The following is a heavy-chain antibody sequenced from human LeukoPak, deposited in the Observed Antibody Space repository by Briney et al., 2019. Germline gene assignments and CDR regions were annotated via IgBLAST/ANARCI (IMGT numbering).Heavy chain of an antibody. V-gene: IGHV1-24*01. J-gene: IGHJ5*02. D-gene: IGHD2-2*01. Sequence: ASVKVSCKVSGYTLTELSMNWVRQAPGKGLEWMGGFDPEDGETIYAQKFQGRVTMTDDTSTDTAYMELSSLRSEDTAVYYCATGGIYWRSTSCPSGTWGQGTLVTVSS. CDR2: FDPEDGET. CDR3: ATGGIYWRSTSCPSGT. CDR1: GYTLTELS.